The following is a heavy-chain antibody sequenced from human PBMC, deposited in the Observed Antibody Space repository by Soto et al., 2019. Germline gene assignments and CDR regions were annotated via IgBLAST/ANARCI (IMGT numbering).Heavy chain of an antibody. CDR2: IYTGGGT. V-gene: IGHV3-66*01. CDR1: GLTVSTNP. J-gene: IGHJ4*02. CDR3: ARDGSCH. Sequence: EVQLVESGGGLVQPGGSLRLSCAASGLTVSTNPMSWVRQAPGKGLEWVSVIYTGGGTHYADSVKGRFTISRDNSKNTVNLQMNSLRPEYTSVYYCARDGSCHWGEGTLVTVSS.